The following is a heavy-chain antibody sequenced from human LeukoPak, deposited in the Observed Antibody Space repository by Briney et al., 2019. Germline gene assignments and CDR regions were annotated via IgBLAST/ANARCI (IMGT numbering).Heavy chain of an antibody. D-gene: IGHD2/OR15-2a*01. J-gene: IGHJ4*02. Sequence: GGSLRLSCAASGFTFSNAWMNWVRQAPGKGLEWVGRIKSKTDGGTTDYAAPVKGRFTISRDDSKNTLYLQMNSLKTEGTAVYYLTTGEYGGGSPDYLGQGTLVTVSS. CDR1: GFTFSNAW. V-gene: IGHV3-15*07. CDR3: TTGEYGGGSPDY. CDR2: IKSKTDGGTT.